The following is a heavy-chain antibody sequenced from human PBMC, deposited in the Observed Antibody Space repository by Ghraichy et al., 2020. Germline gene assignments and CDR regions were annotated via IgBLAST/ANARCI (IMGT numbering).Heavy chain of an antibody. CDR2: IYYRGNT. CDR3: ARISPSFGGVTRARVFTEFDY. Sequence: SQTISLTCTVSGGSISSSSYFWGWIRQPPGKGLEWIGSIYYRGNTYYNPPLKSRVTISVDMSKNQFSLKLSSVTAADTAVYYCARISPSFGGVTRARVFTEFDYWGQGTLVTVSS. D-gene: IGHD3-16*01. CDR1: GGSISSSSYF. V-gene: IGHV4-39*01. J-gene: IGHJ4*02.